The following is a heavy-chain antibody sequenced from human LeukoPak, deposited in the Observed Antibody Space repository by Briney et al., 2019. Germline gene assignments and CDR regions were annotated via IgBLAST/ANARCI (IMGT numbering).Heavy chain of an antibody. J-gene: IGHJ4*02. V-gene: IGHV3-30*04. CDR1: GFTFSNYA. Sequence: GGFLRLSCAASGFTFSNYAIHWVRQAPGKGLEWVAVITYDGRNKYYADSVKGRFTISRDNSKSTLYLQINSLRAEDTAVYYCARGLLETTTTYFDYWGQGTLVTVSS. CDR2: ITYDGRNK. CDR3: ARGLLETTTTYFDY. D-gene: IGHD1-1*01.